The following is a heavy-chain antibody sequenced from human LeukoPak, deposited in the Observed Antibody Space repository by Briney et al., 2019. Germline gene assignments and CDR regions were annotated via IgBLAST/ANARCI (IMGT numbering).Heavy chain of an antibody. J-gene: IGHJ4*02. D-gene: IGHD6-19*01. CDR1: GFSFSKAW. CDR2: IKGISDGGTT. CDR3: STVGGAVAFDY. Sequence: PGGSLRLSCAASGFSFSKAWMSWVRQAPGKGLEWVGRIKGISDGGTTDYAAPVKGRFTISRDDSKNTLYLQMNSLKTEDTAVYFCSTVGGAVAFDYWGQGTLVTVSS. V-gene: IGHV3-15*01.